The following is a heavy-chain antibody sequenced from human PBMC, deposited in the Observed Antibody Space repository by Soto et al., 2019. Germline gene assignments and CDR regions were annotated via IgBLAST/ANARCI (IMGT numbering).Heavy chain of an antibody. CDR2: ISGSGAGI. V-gene: IGHV3-23*01. CDR3: AKINDNSGIIH. Sequence: PGGSLRLSCATSGFTFSSYGMSWVRQAPGKGLEWVSSISGSGAGIYYADSVKGRFTISRDNSKNTLYVQMNSLKADDSAIYYCAKINDNSGIIHWGQGAQVTVSS. D-gene: IGHD1-26*01. J-gene: IGHJ4*02. CDR1: GFTFSSYG.